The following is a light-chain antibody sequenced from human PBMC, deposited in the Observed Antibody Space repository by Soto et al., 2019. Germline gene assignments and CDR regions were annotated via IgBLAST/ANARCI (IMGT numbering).Light chain of an antibody. V-gene: IGKV3-20*01. CDR1: QSVSSSY. J-gene: IGKJ3*01. Sequence: EIVLTQSPGTLSLSPGERATLSCRASQSVSSSYLAWYQQKPGQAPRLLIYGASSRATGIPDRFSGSGSGTDFTLTISRLEPEDSAVYYCHQCGSPLFTFGPGTKVDIK. CDR2: GAS. CDR3: HQCGSPLFT.